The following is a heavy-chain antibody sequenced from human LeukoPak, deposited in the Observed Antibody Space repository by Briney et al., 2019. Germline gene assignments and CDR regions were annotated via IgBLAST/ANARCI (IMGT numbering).Heavy chain of an antibody. CDR1: GGTFSSYA. J-gene: IGHJ4*02. Sequence: SVKVSCKASGGTFSSYAISWVRQAPGQGLEWMGGIIPIFGTANYAQKFQGRVTITPDESTSTAYMELSSLRSEDTAVYYCAREAEDGYKAGFDYWGQGTLVTVSS. V-gene: IGHV1-69*13. CDR2: IIPIFGTA. D-gene: IGHD5-24*01. CDR3: AREAEDGYKAGFDY.